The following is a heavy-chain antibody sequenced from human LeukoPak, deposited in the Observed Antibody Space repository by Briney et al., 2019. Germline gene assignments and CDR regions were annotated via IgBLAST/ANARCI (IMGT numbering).Heavy chain of an antibody. CDR3: ARDRLGGDLTGESLY. J-gene: IGHJ4*02. CDR1: GYPFDNFG. Sequence: APVKVSCKASGYPFDNFGLTWVRQAPGQGLEWMGWISAYNGNTHYAQKFRDRLTMTTDTSTRTAYLELRSLKSDDTAVYYCARDRLGGDLTGESLYWGQGTLVTVSS. D-gene: IGHD4-17*01. CDR2: ISAYNGNT. V-gene: IGHV1-18*01.